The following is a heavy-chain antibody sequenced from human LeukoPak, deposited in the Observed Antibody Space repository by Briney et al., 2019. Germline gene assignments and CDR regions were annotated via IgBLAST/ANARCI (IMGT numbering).Heavy chain of an antibody. D-gene: IGHD3-22*01. Sequence: ASVKVSCKASGYTFTSYGISWVRQAPGQGLEWMGIINPSGGNTSYAQKFQGRVTMTRDMSTSTVYMELSSLRSEDTAVYYCARGYDSSGYWSVYFDYWGQGTLVTVSS. CDR1: GYTFTSYG. J-gene: IGHJ4*02. V-gene: IGHV1-46*01. CDR2: INPSGGNT. CDR3: ARGYDSSGYWSVYFDY.